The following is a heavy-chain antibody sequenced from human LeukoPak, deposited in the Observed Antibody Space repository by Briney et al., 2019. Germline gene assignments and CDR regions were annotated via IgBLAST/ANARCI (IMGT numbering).Heavy chain of an antibody. D-gene: IGHD3-22*01. V-gene: IGHV1-24*01. J-gene: IGHJ3*02. CDR3: ATSPDYYDSSDI. Sequence: GASVKVSCKVSGYTLTELSMHWVRQAPGKGLEWMGGFDPEDGETIYAQKFQGRVTMTEDTSTDTAYMELSSLRSGDTAVYYCATSPDYYDSSDIWGQGTMVTVSS. CDR1: GYTLTELS. CDR2: FDPEDGET.